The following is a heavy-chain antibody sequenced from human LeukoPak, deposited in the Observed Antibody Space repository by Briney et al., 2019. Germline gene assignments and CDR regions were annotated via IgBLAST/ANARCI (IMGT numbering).Heavy chain of an antibody. Sequence: GGSLRLSCAASAFTLSTNAMSCVRQAPGKGLEWVSSISYSGVDTYYADSVKGRFTVSRDNSKNTLYLQMSSLRAEDTAVYYCVKEGYSGGWSFRYFDYWGQGTLVTVSS. J-gene: IGHJ4*02. CDR1: AFTLSTNA. V-gene: IGHV3-23*01. D-gene: IGHD6-19*01. CDR3: VKEGYSGGWSFRYFDY. CDR2: ISYSGVDT.